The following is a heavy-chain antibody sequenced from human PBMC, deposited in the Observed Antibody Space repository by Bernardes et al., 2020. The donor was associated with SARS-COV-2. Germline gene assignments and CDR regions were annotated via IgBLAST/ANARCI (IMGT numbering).Heavy chain of an antibody. J-gene: IGHJ6*02. CDR2: INSDGSNT. V-gene: IGHV3-74*01. CDR3: ARKTGHDYGIDV. Sequence: GGSLRLSCAASGFTSSSYWMHWVRQAPGKGLVWVSRINSDGSNTIYADSVKGRFTISRDSSKNTGYLLMDSLRGEDTAVYFCARKTGHDYGIDVWGQGTTVTVSS. CDR1: GFTSSSYW. D-gene: IGHD3-10*01.